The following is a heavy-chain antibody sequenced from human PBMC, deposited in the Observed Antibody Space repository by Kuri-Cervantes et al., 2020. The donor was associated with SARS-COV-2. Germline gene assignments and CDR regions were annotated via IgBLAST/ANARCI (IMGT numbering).Heavy chain of an antibody. CDR3: ARVSGPEGTIFGVVYHYWYFDL. Sequence: GGSLRLSCAASGFTFSSYSMNWVRQAPGKGLGWVSSISSSSSYIYYADSVKGRFTISRDNAKNSLYLQMNSPRAEDTAVYYCARVSGPEGTIFGVVYHYWYFDLWGRGTLVTVSS. V-gene: IGHV3-21*01. J-gene: IGHJ2*01. CDR2: ISSSSSYI. D-gene: IGHD3-3*01. CDR1: GFTFSSYS.